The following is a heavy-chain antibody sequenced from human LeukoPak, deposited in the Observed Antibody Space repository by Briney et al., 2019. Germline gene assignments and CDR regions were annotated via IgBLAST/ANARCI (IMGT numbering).Heavy chain of an antibody. D-gene: IGHD2-21*02. Sequence: SETLSLTCAVYGGSFSGYYWSWVRQPPGKGLEWIGEINHSGSTNCNPSLKSRVTISVDTSKNQFSLKLSSVTAADTAVYYCARALYCGGDCYSGFDYWGQGTLVTVSS. CDR3: ARALYCGGDCYSGFDY. V-gene: IGHV4-34*01. J-gene: IGHJ4*02. CDR1: GGSFSGYY. CDR2: INHSGST.